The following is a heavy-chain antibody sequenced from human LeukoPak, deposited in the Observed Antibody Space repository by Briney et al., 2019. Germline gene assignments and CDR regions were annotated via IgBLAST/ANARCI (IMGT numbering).Heavy chain of an antibody. CDR2: ISSGSIYT. J-gene: IGHJ4*02. CDR3: ASPEDYDMLSCDSGFDY. CDR1: GYTFSSYA. D-gene: IGHD3-9*01. Sequence: PGGSLRLSCAASGYTFSSYAMNWLRQATGKGLEWVSSISSGSIYTYYADSVKGRFTISRDNNKKSLHLQMNSLRPGTKDVYFCASPEDYDMLSCDSGFDYWGQGTLVTVSS. V-gene: IGHV3-21*01.